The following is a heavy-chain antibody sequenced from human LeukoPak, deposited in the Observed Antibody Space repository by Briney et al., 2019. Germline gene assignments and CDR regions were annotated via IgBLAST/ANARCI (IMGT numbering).Heavy chain of an antibody. Sequence: GGSLRLSCAASGFTFSRSDMSRVRQAPGKGLEWVSAISGRGGSSHYADSVKGRFTISRENSKNTLYLQMNSRRAEDTAVYYCAKPFIVGATGYYYYYMDVWGKGTTVTVSS. CDR1: GFTFSRSD. D-gene: IGHD1-26*01. J-gene: IGHJ6*03. CDR3: AKPFIVGATGYYYYYMDV. CDR2: ISGRGGSS. V-gene: IGHV3-23*01.